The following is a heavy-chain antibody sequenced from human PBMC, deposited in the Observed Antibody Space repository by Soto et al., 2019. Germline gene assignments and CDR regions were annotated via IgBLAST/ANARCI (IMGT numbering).Heavy chain of an antibody. CDR3: ARGKTRVTAYTAFDV. J-gene: IGHJ4*02. Sequence: QVQLVQSGADVREPGSSVKVSCKATGYRFGDYAIAWVRQAPGLGLEYMGGIVPNFGTPNYAQNVRDKVTISADALTNTVFFQLASLTSNDTAVYFCARGKTRVTAYTAFDVWGLGTLVTVSS. D-gene: IGHD2-21*02. V-gene: IGHV1-69*01. CDR1: GYRFGDYA. CDR2: IVPNFGTP.